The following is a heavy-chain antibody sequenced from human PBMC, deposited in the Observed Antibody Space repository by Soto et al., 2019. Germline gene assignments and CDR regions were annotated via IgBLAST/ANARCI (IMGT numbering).Heavy chain of an antibody. CDR1: GFTFSTYW. CDR3: ARGGLEPFDH. D-gene: IGHD1-1*01. Sequence: LRLSCAASGFTFSTYWMDWVRQTPGKGLEWVANINQDGSEKNYVDSVKGRFTISRDDARSELYLQLNDLRVEDTATYYCARGGLEPFDHWGQGALVTVSS. V-gene: IGHV3-7*01. CDR2: INQDGSEK. J-gene: IGHJ4*02.